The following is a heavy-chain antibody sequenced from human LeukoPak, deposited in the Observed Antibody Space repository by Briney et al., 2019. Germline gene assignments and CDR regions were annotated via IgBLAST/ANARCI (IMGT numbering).Heavy chain of an antibody. CDR3: ARDRLGELSLYGGLYYFDY. J-gene: IGHJ4*02. Sequence: ASETLSLTCTVSGGSISSYYWSWIRQPPGKGLEWIGYIYYSGSTNYNPSLKSRVTMSVDTSKNQFSLKLSSVTAADTAVYYCARDRLGELSLYGGLYYFDYWGQGTLVTVSS. D-gene: IGHD3-16*02. CDR1: GGSISSYY. V-gene: IGHV4-59*12. CDR2: IYYSGST.